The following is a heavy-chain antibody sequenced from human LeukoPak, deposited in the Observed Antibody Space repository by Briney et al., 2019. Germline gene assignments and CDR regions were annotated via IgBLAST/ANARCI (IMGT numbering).Heavy chain of an antibody. D-gene: IGHD4-23*01. Sequence: PGRSLRLSCAASGFTFSSFGIHWVRQAPGRGLEWVAIIWYDGSAKYFADSVKGRFTVSRDNSKNTLYLQMNSLRAEDTAVYYCARGWGGLGWFFDYWGQGTLVTVSS. CDR1: GFTFSSFG. CDR2: IWYDGSAK. V-gene: IGHV3-33*01. J-gene: IGHJ4*02. CDR3: ARGWGGLGWFFDY.